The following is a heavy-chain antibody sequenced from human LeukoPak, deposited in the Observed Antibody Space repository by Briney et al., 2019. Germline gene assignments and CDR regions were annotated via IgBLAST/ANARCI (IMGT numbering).Heavy chain of an antibody. V-gene: IGHV5-51*01. D-gene: IGHD1-26*01. Sequence: GESLKISCTGSGYSFTTYWIGWMRQIPGNGLEWMAIITPGNSVTHYSPSLQGQVTISADTSISTAYLQWSSLTASDSAMYFCATRIDGTFYWGQGTLVTVSS. CDR1: GYSFTTYW. CDR2: ITPGNSVT. J-gene: IGHJ4*02. CDR3: ATRIDGTFY.